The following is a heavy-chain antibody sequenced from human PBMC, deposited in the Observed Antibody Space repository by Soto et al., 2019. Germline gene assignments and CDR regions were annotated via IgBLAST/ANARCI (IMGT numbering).Heavy chain of an antibody. CDR1: GFTFTDYY. V-gene: IGHV3-11*06. CDR2: ISSSGTYT. J-gene: IGHJ4*02. D-gene: IGHD1-1*01. CDR3: ARAPESLEQLDY. Sequence: GGSLRLSCAASGFTFTDYYIIWIRQAPGKGLEWVSYISSSGTYTNYADSVKGRFTISRDNAKNSLYLQMNSLRAEDTAVYYCARAPESLEQLDYWGQGALVTVSS.